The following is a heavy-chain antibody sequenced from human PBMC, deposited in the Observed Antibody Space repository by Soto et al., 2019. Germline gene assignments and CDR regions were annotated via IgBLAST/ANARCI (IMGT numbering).Heavy chain of an antibody. CDR2: IIPIFGTA. CDR1: GGTFSSYA. D-gene: IGHD2-8*01. J-gene: IGHJ4*02. Sequence: SVKVSCKASGGTFSSYAISWVRQAPGQGLEWMGGIIPIFGTANYAQKFQGRVTITADESTSTAYMELNSLRAEDTAVYYCASVLRDIVPTPHGAFDYWGQGTLVTVSS. CDR3: ASVLRDIVPTPHGAFDY. V-gene: IGHV1-69*13.